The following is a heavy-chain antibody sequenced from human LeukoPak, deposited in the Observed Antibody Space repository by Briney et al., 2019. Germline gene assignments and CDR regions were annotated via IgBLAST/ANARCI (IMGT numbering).Heavy chain of an antibody. CDR1: GFTFSSYG. CDR3: AKDQNGGYYYWYFDL. CDR2: ISYDGSNK. Sequence: GGSLRLSCAASGFTFSSYGMHWVRQAPGKGLEWVAVISYDGSNKYYADSVKGRFTISRDNSKNTLYLQMNSLRAEDTAVYYCAKDQNGGYYYWYFDLWGRGTLVTVSS. V-gene: IGHV3-30*18. J-gene: IGHJ2*01. D-gene: IGHD3-22*01.